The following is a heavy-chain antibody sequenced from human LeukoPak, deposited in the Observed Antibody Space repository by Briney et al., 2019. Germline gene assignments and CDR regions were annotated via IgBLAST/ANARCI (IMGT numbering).Heavy chain of an antibody. CDR1: GFTFSGYA. D-gene: IGHD2-15*01. J-gene: IGHJ6*02. CDR3: ARGHRSSSAYHCNAMDV. V-gene: IGHV3-64*04. Sequence: GGSLRLSCSASGFTFSGYAMHWVRQAPGKGLQYVSGXXNNGGSTQYADSVKGRFTISRDNSKNTLYLQMNSLRAEDTAVYYCARGHRSSSAYHCNAMDVWGQGTTVTVSS. CDR2: XXNNGGST.